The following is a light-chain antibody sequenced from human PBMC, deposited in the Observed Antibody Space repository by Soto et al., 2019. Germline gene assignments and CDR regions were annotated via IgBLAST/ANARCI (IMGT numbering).Light chain of an antibody. V-gene: IGKV3-20*01. Sequence: EIVLTQSPGTLSLSPGERATLSCRASQSVSSSYLAWYQQKPGQAPRLLIYGASSRATGIPDRFSGSGSGTHFTLTISRLEPEDFAVYYCQQYGRAFGQGTKVEIK. CDR3: QQYGRA. J-gene: IGKJ1*01. CDR2: GAS. CDR1: QSVSSSY.